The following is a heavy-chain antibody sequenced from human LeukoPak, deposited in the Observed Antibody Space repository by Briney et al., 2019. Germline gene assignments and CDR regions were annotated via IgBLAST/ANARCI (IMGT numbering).Heavy chain of an antibody. CDR1: GGSMSSYY. CDR3: ARAGAGNEYVGLFDY. D-gene: IGHD3-16*01. V-gene: IGHV4-59*01. J-gene: IGHJ4*02. Sequence: SETLSLTCTVSGGSMSSYYWIWIRQPPGKGLEWIGYIYYTGSINYNPSLKSRVTISVDTSKNQFSLKLSSVTAADTAVYYCARAGAGNEYVGLFDYWGQGTLVTVSS. CDR2: IYYTGSI.